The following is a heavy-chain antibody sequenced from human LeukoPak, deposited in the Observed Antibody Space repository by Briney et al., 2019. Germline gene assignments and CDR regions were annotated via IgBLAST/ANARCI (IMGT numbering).Heavy chain of an antibody. CDR2: ISSGGATT. D-gene: IGHD4-23*01. Sequence: PGGSLRLSCAASGFTFSSYAMSWVRQAPGKGLEWVSGISSGGATTYYADSVKGRFSISRDNSKNTLYAQMNSLRADDTAVYYCAKAVVGGNSKVVGFEYWGQGTLVTVSS. J-gene: IGHJ4*02. CDR1: GFTFSSYA. CDR3: AKAVVGGNSKVVGFEY. V-gene: IGHV3-23*01.